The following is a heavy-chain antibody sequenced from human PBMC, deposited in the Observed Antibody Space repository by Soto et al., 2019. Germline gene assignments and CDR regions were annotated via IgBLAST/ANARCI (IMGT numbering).Heavy chain of an antibody. D-gene: IGHD6-19*01. J-gene: IGHJ6*02. CDR1: GYMFTNYA. CDR3: ATGGGRGAGMLDPGMDV. V-gene: IGHV3-30-3*01. CDR2: TSFDGGNN. Sequence: GGSLRLSCAASGYMFTNYAMHWVRQPPGKGLEWVAVTSFDGGNNYYEDSVKGRFTISRDNSKNTLFLQMDSMRHEDTAVYYCATGGGRGAGMLDPGMDVWGQGTTVTVSS.